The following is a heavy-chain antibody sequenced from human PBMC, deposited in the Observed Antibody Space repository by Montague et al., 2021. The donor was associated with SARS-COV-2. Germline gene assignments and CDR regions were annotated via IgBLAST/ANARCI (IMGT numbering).Heavy chain of an antibody. Sequence: TLSLTCSVSGGSISSGGYYWTWIRQRPGGDLEWLGYLYYNGMTHYSPSLKSRASFSLDTSKNQFSLKLASATATDSALYFCASSLPGNQFQFDCRGQGALVTVSS. V-gene: IGHV4-31*03. D-gene: IGHD1-14*01. CDR3: ASSLPGNQFQFDC. J-gene: IGHJ4*02. CDR1: GGSISSGGYY. CDR2: LYYNGMT.